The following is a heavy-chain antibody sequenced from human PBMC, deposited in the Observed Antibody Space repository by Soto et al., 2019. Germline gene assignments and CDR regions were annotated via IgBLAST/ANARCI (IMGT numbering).Heavy chain of an antibody. D-gene: IGHD1-26*01. CDR1: GFTFSDHH. Sequence: EVQLVESGGGLVQPGGSLRLSCAASGFTFSDHHMDWVRQAPGKGLEWVANIKQDGSEKYYVDSVKGRFTISRDNAKNSLYLQMNSLRAEDTAVYYCARVFYYYFDYWGQGTLVTVSS. CDR3: ARVFYYYFDY. V-gene: IGHV3-7*01. J-gene: IGHJ4*02. CDR2: IKQDGSEK.